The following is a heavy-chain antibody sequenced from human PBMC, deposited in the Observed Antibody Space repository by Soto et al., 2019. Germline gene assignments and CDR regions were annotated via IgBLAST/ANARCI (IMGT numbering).Heavy chain of an antibody. D-gene: IGHD2-15*01. CDR2: IYSGGST. CDR1: GFTVSSNY. Sequence: GGSLRLSCAASGFTVSSNYMSWVRQAPGKGLEWVSVIYSGGSTYYADSVKGRFTISRDNSKNTLYLQMNSLRAEDTAVYYCARNLGYCSGGSCLNTDRLLDYWGQGTLVTVSS. J-gene: IGHJ4*02. V-gene: IGHV3-66*01. CDR3: ARNLGYCSGGSCLNTDRLLDY.